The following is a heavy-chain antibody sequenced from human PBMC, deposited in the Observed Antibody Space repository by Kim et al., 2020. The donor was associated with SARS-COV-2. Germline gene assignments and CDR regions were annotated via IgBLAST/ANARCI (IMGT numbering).Heavy chain of an antibody. V-gene: IGHV3-7*01. D-gene: IGHD3-22*01. CDR2: IKQDGSEK. Sequence: GGSLRLSCAASGFTFSSYWMSWVRQAPGKGLEWVANIKQDGSEKYYVDSVKGRFTISRDNAKNSLYLQMNSLRAEDTAVYYCAREGKLTMIVVVITDYGMDVWGQGTTVTVSS. CDR3: AREGKLTMIVVVITDYGMDV. J-gene: IGHJ6*02. CDR1: GFTFSSYW.